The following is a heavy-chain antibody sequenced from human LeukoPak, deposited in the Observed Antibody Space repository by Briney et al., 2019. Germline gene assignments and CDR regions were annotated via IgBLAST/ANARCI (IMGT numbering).Heavy chain of an antibody. D-gene: IGHD3-9*01. CDR1: GFTFSSYE. CDR2: ISSSSSYI. V-gene: IGHV3-21*05. CDR3: AKDQGYDILTGYVNWYFDL. Sequence: GGSLRLSCAASGFTFSSYEMNWVRQAPGKGLEWVSYISSSSSYIYYADSVKGRFTISRDNAKNSLYLQMNSLRAEDTAVYYCAKDQGYDILTGYVNWYFDLWGRGTLVTVSS. J-gene: IGHJ2*01.